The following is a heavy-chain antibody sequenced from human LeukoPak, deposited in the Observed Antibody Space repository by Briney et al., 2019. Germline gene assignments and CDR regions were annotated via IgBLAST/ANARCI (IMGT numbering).Heavy chain of an antibody. CDR1: GGTFSSYA. CDR2: IIPIFGTA. D-gene: IGHD4-17*01. CDR3: ARVTSYGDYVTSNFDY. Sequence: SVKVSCKAPGGTFSSYAISWVRQAPGQGLEWMGGIIPIFGTANYAQKFQGRVTITADESTSTAYMELSSLRSEDTAVYYCARVTSYGDYVTSNFDYWGQGTLVTVSS. J-gene: IGHJ4*02. V-gene: IGHV1-69*13.